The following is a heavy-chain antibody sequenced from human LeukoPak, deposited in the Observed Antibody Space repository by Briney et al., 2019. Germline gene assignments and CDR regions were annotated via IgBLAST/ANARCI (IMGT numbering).Heavy chain of an antibody. V-gene: IGHV4-39*07. Sequence: SETLSLTCTVSGGSISSSSYYWGWIRQPPGKGLEWIGSIYYSGSTYYNPSLKSRVTISVDTSKNQFSLKLSSVTAADTAVYYCAREDCSGGSCYSGAPYYYYGMDVWGQGTTVTVSS. D-gene: IGHD2-15*01. J-gene: IGHJ6*02. CDR1: GGSISSSSYY. CDR3: AREDCSGGSCYSGAPYYYYGMDV. CDR2: IYYSGST.